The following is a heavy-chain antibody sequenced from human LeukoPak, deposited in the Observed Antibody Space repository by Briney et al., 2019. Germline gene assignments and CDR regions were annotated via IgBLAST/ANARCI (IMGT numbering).Heavy chain of an antibody. CDR1: GGTFSSYA. V-gene: IGHV1-69*05. CDR3: GRTRVGVAGKAGWFDP. CDR2: IIPIFGTA. J-gene: IGHJ5*02. D-gene: IGHD6-19*01. Sequence: GASVKVSCKASGGTFSSYAISWVRQAPGQGLEWMGGIIPIFGTANYAQKFQGRVTMTTDISTSTAYMELRSLRSDDTAVYYCGRTRVGVAGKAGWFDPWGQGTLVTVSS.